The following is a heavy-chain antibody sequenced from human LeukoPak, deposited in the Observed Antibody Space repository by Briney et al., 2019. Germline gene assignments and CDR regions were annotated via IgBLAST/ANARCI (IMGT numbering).Heavy chain of an antibody. V-gene: IGHV3-23*01. CDR2: ISGSGCST. Sequence: GRSLRLSCAASGFTFSSYAMSWVPHAPGKGLEWASAISGSGCSTSSAASVKVRFTISRDSSRNTLYLQMNSLRAEDTAVYYCAKREYSSSEFDYWGQGTLVTVSS. CDR3: AKREYSSSEFDY. CDR1: GFTFSSYA. D-gene: IGHD6-6*01. J-gene: IGHJ4*02.